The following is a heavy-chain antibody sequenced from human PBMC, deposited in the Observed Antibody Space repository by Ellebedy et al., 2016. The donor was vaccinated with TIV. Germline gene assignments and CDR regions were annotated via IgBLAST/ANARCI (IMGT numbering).Heavy chain of an antibody. CDR3: VRDNSGYYYFDY. Sequence: GGSLRLXXAASGFTFGSYTMYWVRQAPGKGLERVAMISYDGYNEYYGDSVRGRFTISRVNSRSTLYLQMNSLRAEDTAVYYCVRDNSGYYYFDYWGQGTLVAVSS. CDR2: ISYDGYNE. J-gene: IGHJ4*02. D-gene: IGHD3-22*01. V-gene: IGHV3-30*04. CDR1: GFTFGSYT.